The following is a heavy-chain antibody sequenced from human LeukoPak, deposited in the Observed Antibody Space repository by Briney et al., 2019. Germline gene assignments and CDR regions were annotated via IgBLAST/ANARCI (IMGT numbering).Heavy chain of an antibody. J-gene: IGHJ2*01. CDR3: ARVALGSWYFDL. CDR1: GYTFTTYA. D-gene: IGHD2-15*01. CDR2: ISTYNGNT. V-gene: IGHV1-18*01. Sequence: ASVKVSCKASGYTFTTYAIRWVRQAPGQGLEWMGWISTYNGNTNYAQKFQGRVTLTTDTSTRTAYMDLRSLRSDDTAVYHCARVALGSWYFDLWGRGTLVTVSS.